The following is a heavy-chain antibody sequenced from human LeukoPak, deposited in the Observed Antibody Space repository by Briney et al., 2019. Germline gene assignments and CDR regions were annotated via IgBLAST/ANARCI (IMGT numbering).Heavy chain of an antibody. J-gene: IGHJ3*02. CDR2: INPNSGDT. Sequence: ASVKVSCKASGYTFTGYYIHWVRQAPGQGLEWVGWINPNSGDTHSAQNFQGRVTMTRDASISTASMDLSRLRSDDTAVYYCARAPKNDAYDIWGRGTMVTVSS. V-gene: IGHV1-2*02. CDR3: ARAPKNDAYDI. CDR1: GYTFTGYY.